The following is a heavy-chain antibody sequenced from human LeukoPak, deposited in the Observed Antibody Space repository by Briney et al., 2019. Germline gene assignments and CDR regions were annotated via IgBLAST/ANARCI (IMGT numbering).Heavy chain of an antibody. D-gene: IGHD3-22*01. CDR2: IYYSGST. J-gene: IGHJ3*02. Sequence: SETLSLTRTVSGGSISGYYWSWIRQPPGKELAGIGYIYYSGSTKYNPSLKSRVTMSVDTSRNQFSLKLSSVTAADTAVYYCARGGLEKGYHSNDGLDIWGRGTMVTVSS. V-gene: IGHV4-59*01. CDR1: GGSISGYY. CDR3: ARGGLEKGYHSNDGLDI.